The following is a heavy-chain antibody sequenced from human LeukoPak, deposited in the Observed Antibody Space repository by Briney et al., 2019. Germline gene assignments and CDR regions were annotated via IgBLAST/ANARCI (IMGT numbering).Heavy chain of an antibody. D-gene: IGHD6-19*01. V-gene: IGHV4-59*11. CDR3: ARAGTRGIAVSY. Sequence: ASETLSLTCTVSGGSISSHYWSWIRQPPGKGLEWIGYIYYSGSSNYNPSLKSRVTISVDTSKNQFSLKLSSVTAADTAVYYCARAGTRGIAVSYWGQGTLVTVSS. CDR1: GGSISSHY. CDR2: IYYSGSS. J-gene: IGHJ4*02.